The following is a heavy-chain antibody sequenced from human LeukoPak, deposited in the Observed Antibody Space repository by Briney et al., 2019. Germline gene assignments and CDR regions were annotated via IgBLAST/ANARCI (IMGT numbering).Heavy chain of an antibody. Sequence: SVKVSCKASGGTFSSYAISWVRQAPGQGLEWMGGIIPIFGTANYAQKFQGRVTITADESTSTAYMELSSLRSEDTAVYYCASVWGPKSKYAFDIWGQGTKVTVSS. CDR2: IIPIFGTA. CDR1: GGTFSSYA. CDR3: ASVWGPKSKYAFDI. V-gene: IGHV1-69*13. D-gene: IGHD7-27*01. J-gene: IGHJ3*02.